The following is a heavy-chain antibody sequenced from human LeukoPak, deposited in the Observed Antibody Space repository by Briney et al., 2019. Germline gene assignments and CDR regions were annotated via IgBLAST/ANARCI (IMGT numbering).Heavy chain of an antibody. V-gene: IGHV3-23*01. CDR3: ARVVDYGDYYHDY. D-gene: IGHD4-17*01. CDR2: ISGSGGST. Sequence: GGSLRLSCAASGFTFSSYVMSWVRQAPGKGLEWVSAISGSGGSTYYADSVKGRFTISRDNSKNTLYLQMNSLRAEDTAVYYCARVVDYGDYYHDYWGQGTLVTVSS. J-gene: IGHJ4*02. CDR1: GFTFSSYV.